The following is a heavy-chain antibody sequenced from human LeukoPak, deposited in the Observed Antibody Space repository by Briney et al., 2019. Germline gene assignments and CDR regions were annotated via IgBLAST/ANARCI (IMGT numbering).Heavy chain of an antibody. CDR2: ISGSGGST. J-gene: IGHJ5*02. Sequence: GGSLRLSCAASGFTFSSYAMSWVRQAPGKGLEWVSAISGSGGSTYYADSVKGRFTISRDNSKNTLYLQMNSLRAEDTAVYYWAKGASGSSWYNWFDPWGQGTLVTVSS. D-gene: IGHD6-13*01. V-gene: IGHV3-23*01. CDR3: AKGASGSSWYNWFDP. CDR1: GFTFSSYA.